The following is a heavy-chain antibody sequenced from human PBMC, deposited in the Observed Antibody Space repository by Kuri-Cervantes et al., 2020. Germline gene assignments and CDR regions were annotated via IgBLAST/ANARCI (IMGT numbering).Heavy chain of an antibody. D-gene: IGHD3-22*01. V-gene: IGHV4-4*07. Sequence: GSLRLSCTVSGGSISSYYWSWIRQPAGKGLEWIGRIYTSGSTNYNPSLKSRVTMSVDTSKNQFSLKLSSVTAADTAVYYCAREESRATYYYDSSGLCFDYWGQGTLVTVSS. CDR1: GGSISSYY. CDR2: IYTSGST. J-gene: IGHJ4*02. CDR3: AREESRATYYYDSSGLCFDY.